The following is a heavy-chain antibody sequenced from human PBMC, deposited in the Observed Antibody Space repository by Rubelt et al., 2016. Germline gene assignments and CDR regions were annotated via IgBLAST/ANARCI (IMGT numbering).Heavy chain of an antibody. D-gene: IGHD5-18*01. V-gene: IGHV4-34*02. CDR3: AGFVVRYSYGFAGDHDY. Sequence: QVQLKQGAAGLVKPSGTLSLTCDVFGESFSDYSWPWIRQPPGKGLEWIGDIYYSGSTNYNPSLKRRVTIAVDTSKNQFSLKLGSVTAADTAVYYCAGFVVRYSYGFAGDHDYWGQGTLVTVSS. J-gene: IGHJ4*02. CDR2: IYYSGST. CDR1: GESFSDYS.